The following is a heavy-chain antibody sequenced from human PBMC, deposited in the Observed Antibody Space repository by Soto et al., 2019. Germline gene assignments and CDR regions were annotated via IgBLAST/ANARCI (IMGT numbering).Heavy chain of an antibody. CDR3: ARGYGLVRGVIIPPDY. J-gene: IGHJ4*02. CDR1: GYTFTSYG. CDR2: ISAYNGNT. D-gene: IGHD3-10*01. Sequence: QVQLVQSGAEVKKPGAAVKVSCKASGYTFTSYGISWVRQAPGQGLEWMGWISAYNGNTNYAQKLQGRDTMTTDTPTSTADMELRSLRSDDTAVYYCARGYGLVRGVIIPPDYWGQGTLVTVSS. V-gene: IGHV1-18*01.